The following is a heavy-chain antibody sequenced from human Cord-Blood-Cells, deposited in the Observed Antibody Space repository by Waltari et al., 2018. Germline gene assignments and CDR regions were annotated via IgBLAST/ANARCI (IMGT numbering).Heavy chain of an antibody. V-gene: IGHV1-46*01. CDR3: ARDSSSWYGGGAFDI. Sequence: QVQLVQSGAEVKKPGASVKVSCKASGYTFTSYYMHWVRQAPGQGLEWMGISNPSGGSTNYAQKFKGRVTMTRDTSTSTVYMELSSLRSEDTAVYYCARDSSSWYGGGAFDIWGQGTMVTVSS. D-gene: IGHD6-13*01. J-gene: IGHJ3*02. CDR1: GYTFTSYY. CDR2: SNPSGGST.